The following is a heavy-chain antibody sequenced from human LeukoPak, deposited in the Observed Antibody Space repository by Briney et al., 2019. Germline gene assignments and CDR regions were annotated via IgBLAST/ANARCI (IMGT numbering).Heavy chain of an antibody. CDR3: ARRISYYYDSSGYYKAHDAFDI. CDR1: GFTVSSNY. D-gene: IGHD3-22*01. J-gene: IGHJ3*02. V-gene: IGHV3-53*01. CDR2: IYSGGST. Sequence: GGSLRLSCAASGFTVSSNYMSWVRQAPGKGLEWVSVIYSGGSTYYADSVTGRFTISRDNSKNTLYLQMNSLRAEDKAVYYCARRISYYYDSSGYYKAHDAFDIWGQGTMVTVSS.